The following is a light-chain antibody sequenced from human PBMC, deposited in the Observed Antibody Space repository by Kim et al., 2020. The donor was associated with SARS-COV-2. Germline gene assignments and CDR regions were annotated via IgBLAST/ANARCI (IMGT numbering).Light chain of an antibody. V-gene: IGKV1-39*01. CDR3: QQSYSTPPRT. CDR2: AAS. J-gene: IGKJ1*01. Sequence: DIQMTQSPSSLSASVGDRVTITCRASQSISSYLNWYQQKPGKAPKLLIYAASSLQSGVSSRFSGSGSGTDFTLTISSLQPEDFASYYCQQSYSTPPRTFGQGTKV. CDR1: QSISSY.